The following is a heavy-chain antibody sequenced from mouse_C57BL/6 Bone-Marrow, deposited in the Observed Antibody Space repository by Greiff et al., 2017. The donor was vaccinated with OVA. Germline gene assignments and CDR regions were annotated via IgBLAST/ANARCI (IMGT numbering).Heavy chain of an antibody. CDR1: GYAFSSSG. J-gene: IGHJ4*01. CDR3: TRSIVVTSYAMDD. V-gene: IGHV1-82*01. D-gene: IGHD2-2*01. Sequence: QVQLQQSGPELVKPGASVKISCKASGYAFSSSGMNWVKQRPGKGLEWIGRIYPGDGDTNYNGKFKGKATLTADKSSSTAYMQLSSLTSEDSAVYFCTRSIVVTSYAMDDWGQGTSVTVSS. CDR2: IYPGDGDT.